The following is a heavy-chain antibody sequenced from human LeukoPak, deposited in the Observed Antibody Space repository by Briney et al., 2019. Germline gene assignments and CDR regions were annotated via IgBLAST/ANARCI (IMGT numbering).Heavy chain of an antibody. CDR1: GGSISNSFYY. CDR3: ARDRSVGVLPAPPFDF. D-gene: IGHD6-6*01. Sequence: SETLSLTCTVSGGSISNSFYYWGWIRQPPGKGLEWVGSVFHSGNTYYNPSLKSRLTISADTSKNQFSLTLTSVTAADTAVYYCARDRSVGVLPAPPFDFWGQGTLVTVSS. J-gene: IGHJ4*02. CDR2: VFHSGNT. V-gene: IGHV4-39*07.